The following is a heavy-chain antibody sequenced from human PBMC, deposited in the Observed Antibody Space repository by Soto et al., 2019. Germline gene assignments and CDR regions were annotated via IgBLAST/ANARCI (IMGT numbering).Heavy chain of an antibody. CDR1: GGTFSSYT. Sequence: QVQLVQSGAEVKKPGSSVKVSCKASGGTFSSYTITWVRPAPGQGLEWMGRLIPILGIANYAQKFLGRVTITADKTTRAAYMELSSLRSEDTAVYYCARGKVAGTNWFDPWGQGTLVTVSS. CDR2: LIPILGIA. D-gene: IGHD6-19*01. J-gene: IGHJ5*02. V-gene: IGHV1-69*02. CDR3: ARGKVAGTNWFDP.